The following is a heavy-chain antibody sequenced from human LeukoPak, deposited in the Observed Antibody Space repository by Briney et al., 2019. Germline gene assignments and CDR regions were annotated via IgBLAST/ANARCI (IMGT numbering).Heavy chain of an antibody. J-gene: IGHJ1*01. D-gene: IGHD6-13*01. CDR1: GFTFGSYA. Sequence: PGGSLRLSCAASGFTFGSYAMHWVRQAPGKGLEWVAVISYDGSNKYYADSVKGRFTISRDNSKNTLYLQMNSLRAEDTAVYYCAREPAARSKYFQRWGQGTLVTVSS. CDR2: ISYDGSNK. CDR3: AREPAARSKYFQR. V-gene: IGHV3-30*01.